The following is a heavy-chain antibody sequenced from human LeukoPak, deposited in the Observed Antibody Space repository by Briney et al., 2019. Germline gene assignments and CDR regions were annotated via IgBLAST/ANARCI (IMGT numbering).Heavy chain of an antibody. CDR2: IIPIFGTA. J-gene: IGHJ4*02. D-gene: IGHD3-22*01. CDR3: ARAQWLLLAFDY. V-gene: IGHV1-69*05. CDR1: GGTFSSYA. Sequence: GSSVKVSCKASGGTFSSYAIGWVRQAPGQGLEWMGGIIPIFGTANYAQKFQGRVTITTDESTSTAYMELSSLRSEDTAVYYCARAQWLLLAFDYWGQGTLVTVSS.